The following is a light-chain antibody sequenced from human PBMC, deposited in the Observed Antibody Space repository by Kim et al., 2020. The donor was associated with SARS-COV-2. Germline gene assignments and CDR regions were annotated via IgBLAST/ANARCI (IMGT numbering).Light chain of an antibody. CDR2: GAS. CDR3: QQYHNWPPFT. Sequence: EILMTQSPATLSVSPGDRATLSCRASQNVNSDLAWYQQKPGQALSLLIYGASTRATGVPARFSGSGSGTEFTLPISSLQSEDFAFYYCQQYHNWPPFTFGQGNKLE. V-gene: IGKV3-15*01. J-gene: IGKJ2*01. CDR1: QNVNSD.